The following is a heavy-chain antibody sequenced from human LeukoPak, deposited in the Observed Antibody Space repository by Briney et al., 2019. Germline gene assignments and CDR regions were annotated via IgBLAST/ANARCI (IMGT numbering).Heavy chain of an antibody. CDR1: GFTLSSYS. J-gene: IGHJ4*02. D-gene: IGHD2-2*01. V-gene: IGHV3-48*01. CDR3: ARGYCSGSGCYQFDY. CDR2: ISSSSSNI. Sequence: GGSLRLSCAVSGFTLSSYSMNWVRQAPGKGLEWVSYISSSSSNIYYADSVKGRFTISRDNARNSLYLLMNSLRVEDTAVYHCARGYCSGSGCYQFDYWGQGTLVTVSS.